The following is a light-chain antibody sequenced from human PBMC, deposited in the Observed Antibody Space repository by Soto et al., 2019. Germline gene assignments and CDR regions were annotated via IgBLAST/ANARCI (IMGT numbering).Light chain of an antibody. Sequence: DIVLTQSPLSLPVTPGEPASLSCRSSQSLLGSGGHNYLDWYVQKPGQSPQFVIFLGSHRPSGVPDRFSGSGSGTDFTLKISRVKAEDVGVYFCMQSLQTPRTFGQGTRVEI. J-gene: IGKJ1*01. CDR2: LGS. V-gene: IGKV2-28*01. CDR3: MQSLQTPRT. CDR1: QSLLGSGGHNY.